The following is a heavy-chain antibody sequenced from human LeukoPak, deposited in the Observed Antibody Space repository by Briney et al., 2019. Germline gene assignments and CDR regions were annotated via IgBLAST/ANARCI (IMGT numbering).Heavy chain of an antibody. CDR1: GFTFSSYG. CDR2: TWYDGSNK. D-gene: IGHD2-2*02. J-gene: IGHJ4*02. Sequence: GRSLRLSCAASGFTFSSYGMHWVRQAPGKGLEWVAVTWYDGSNKYYAASVKGRFTISRDNSKNTLYLQMNSLRAEDTAVYYCARETYNFDHWGQGTLVTVSS. CDR3: ARETYNFDH. V-gene: IGHV3-33*01.